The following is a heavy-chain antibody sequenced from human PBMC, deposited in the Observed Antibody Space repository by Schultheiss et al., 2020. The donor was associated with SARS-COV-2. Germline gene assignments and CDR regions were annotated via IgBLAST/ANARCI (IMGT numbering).Heavy chain of an antibody. D-gene: IGHD6-6*01. CDR3: ARDREQLAFDY. CDR2: IYYSGST. CDR1: GFSLSTSGMC. V-gene: IGHV4-61*08. J-gene: IGHJ4*02. Sequence: SGPTLVKPTQTLTLTCTFSGFSLSTSGMCVSWIRQPPGKGLEWIGYIYYSGSTNYNPSLKSRVTISVDTSKNQFSLKLSSVTAADTAVYYCARDREQLAFDYWGQGTLVTVSS.